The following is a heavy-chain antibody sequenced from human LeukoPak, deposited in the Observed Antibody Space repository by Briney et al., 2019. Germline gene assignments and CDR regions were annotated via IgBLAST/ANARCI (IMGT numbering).Heavy chain of an antibody. J-gene: IGHJ4*02. Sequence: GGSPRLSCAASGFTFSSYWMSWVRQAPGKGLEWVANIKQDGSEKYYVDSVKGRFTISRDNAKNSLYLQMNSLRAEDTAVYYCARDKGGGAARHELGYWGQGTLVTVSS. CDR2: IKQDGSEK. V-gene: IGHV3-7*01. D-gene: IGHD6-6*01. CDR3: ARDKGGGAARHELGY. CDR1: GFTFSSYW.